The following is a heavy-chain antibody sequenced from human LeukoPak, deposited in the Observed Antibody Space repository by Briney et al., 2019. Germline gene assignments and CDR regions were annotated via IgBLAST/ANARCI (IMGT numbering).Heavy chain of an antibody. V-gene: IGHV3-48*01. CDR1: GFTFSSYS. J-gene: IGHJ6*03. CDR2: INSSSSTI. Sequence: PGGSLRLSCAASGFTFSSYSMNWVRQAPGKGLEWVSYINSSSSTIYYADSVKGRFTISRDNAKNSLYLQMNSLRAEDAAVYYCARDYSSSSTYYYMDVWGKGTTVTVSS. CDR3: ARDYSSSSTYYYMDV. D-gene: IGHD6-6*01.